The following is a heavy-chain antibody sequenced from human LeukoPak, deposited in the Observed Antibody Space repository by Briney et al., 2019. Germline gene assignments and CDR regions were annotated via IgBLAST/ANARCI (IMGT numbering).Heavy chain of an antibody. J-gene: IGHJ4*02. CDR3: ARGGNVVVPAAPFDY. V-gene: IGHV3-30*04. CDR2: ISYDGSNK. Sequence: GGSLRLSCAASGFTFSSYAMHWVRQAPGKGLEWVAVISYDGSNKYYADSVKGRFPISRDNSKNTLYLQMNSLRAEDTAVYCCARGGNVVVPAAPFDYWGQGTLVTVSS. D-gene: IGHD2-2*01. CDR1: GFTFSSYA.